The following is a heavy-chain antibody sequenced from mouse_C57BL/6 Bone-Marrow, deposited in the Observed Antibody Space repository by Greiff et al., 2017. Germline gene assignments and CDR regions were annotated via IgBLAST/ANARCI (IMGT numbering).Heavy chain of an antibody. V-gene: IGHV1-64*01. CDR2: IHPKSGST. D-gene: IGHD2-14*01. Sequence: QVQLQQPGAELVKPGASVKFSCKASGYTFTSYWMHWVKQRPGQGLEWIGMIHPKSGSTNYNEKFKGKATLTVDNSSSTAYMQLTSLTSEDSAVYYCALIGYWGQGTTLTVSS. CDR3: ALIGY. J-gene: IGHJ2*01. CDR1: GYTFTSYW.